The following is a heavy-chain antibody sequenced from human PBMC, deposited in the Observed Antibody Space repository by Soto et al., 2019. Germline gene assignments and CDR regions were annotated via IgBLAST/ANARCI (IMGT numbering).Heavy chain of an antibody. J-gene: IGHJ4*02. D-gene: IGHD6-19*01. Sequence: QVQLVESGGGVVQPGRSLRLFCAASGFTFSSYGMHWVRQAPGKGLEWVAVISYDGSNKYYADSVKGRFTISRDNSKNTLYLQMNSLRAEDTAVYYCAEDRSSGWAYYFDYWGQGTLVTVSS. V-gene: IGHV3-30*18. CDR3: AEDRSSGWAYYFDY. CDR2: ISYDGSNK. CDR1: GFTFSSYG.